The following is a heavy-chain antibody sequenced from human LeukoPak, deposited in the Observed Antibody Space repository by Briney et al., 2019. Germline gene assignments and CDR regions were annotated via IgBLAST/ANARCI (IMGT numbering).Heavy chain of an antibody. CDR1: GYTFTSYG. CDR3: ARGYYYGSGNYYSYFDY. CDR2: IIPILGIA. Sequence: SVKVSCKASGYTFTSYGISWVRQAPGQGLEWMGRIIPILGIANYAQKFQGRVTITADKSTSTAYMELSSLRSEDTAVYYCARGYYYGSGNYYSYFDYWGQGTLVTVSS. J-gene: IGHJ4*02. V-gene: IGHV1-69*04. D-gene: IGHD3-10*01.